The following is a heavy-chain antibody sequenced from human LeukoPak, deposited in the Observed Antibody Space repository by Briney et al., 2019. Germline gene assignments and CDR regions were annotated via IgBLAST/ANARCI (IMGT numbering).Heavy chain of an antibody. J-gene: IGHJ4*02. CDR1: GGSISSSSYY. CDR3: ARGGYITMVRGVTRRFDY. Sequence: SETLSLTCTVSGGSISSSSYYWGWIRQPPGKGLEWIGSIYYSGSTYYNPSLKSRVTISVDTSKNQFSLKLSTVTAADTAVYYCARGGYITMVRGVTRRFDYWRQGTLVSVCS. CDR2: IYYSGST. D-gene: IGHD3-10*01. V-gene: IGHV4-39*01.